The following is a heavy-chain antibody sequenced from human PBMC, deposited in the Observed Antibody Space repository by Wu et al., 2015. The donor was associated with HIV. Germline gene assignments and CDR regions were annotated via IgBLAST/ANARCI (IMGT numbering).Heavy chain of an antibody. Sequence: QVQLVQSGAEVKKPGASVKVSCKASGYTFSGYYMHWVRQAPGQGLEWMGWINPNSGGTDYAQKFQGRVTMTRDTSISTVYMELSSLKSDDTAVYYCARGTGGASSWFGELLSSYWYFDLWGRGTWSCLL. D-gene: IGHD3-10*01. CDR2: INPNSGGT. V-gene: IGHV1-2*02. CDR3: ARGTGGASSWFGELLSSYWYFDL. J-gene: IGHJ2*01. CDR1: GYTFSGYY.